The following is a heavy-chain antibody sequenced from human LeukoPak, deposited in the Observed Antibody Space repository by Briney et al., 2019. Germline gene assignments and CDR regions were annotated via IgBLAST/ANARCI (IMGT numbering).Heavy chain of an antibody. CDR3: TRPGSYSTDDAFDI. Sequence: GRSLRLSCAASGFTLSGSAMHWVRQASGKGLEWVGRIRSKTNNYATAYAASVKGRFTISRDDSKNTAYLQMNSLKTEDTAMYYCTRPGSYSTDDAFDIWGQGTKVTVSP. CDR1: GFTLSGSA. V-gene: IGHV3-73*01. D-gene: IGHD1-26*01. CDR2: IRSKTNNYAT. J-gene: IGHJ3*02.